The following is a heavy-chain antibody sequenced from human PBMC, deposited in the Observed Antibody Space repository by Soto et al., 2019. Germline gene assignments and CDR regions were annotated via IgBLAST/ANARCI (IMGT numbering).Heavy chain of an antibody. CDR3: ARLPPKDYDSSGYYYFDY. V-gene: IGHV4-34*01. CDR2: INHTGST. D-gene: IGHD3-22*01. Sequence: PSETLSLTCAVYGGSVNGYYWNWIRQPPGKGLEWIGEINHTGSTHYNPSLKSRVTISVDTSKNQFSLKLSSVTAADTAVYYCARLPPKDYDSSGYYYFDYWGQGTLVTVSS. J-gene: IGHJ4*02. CDR1: GGSVNGYY.